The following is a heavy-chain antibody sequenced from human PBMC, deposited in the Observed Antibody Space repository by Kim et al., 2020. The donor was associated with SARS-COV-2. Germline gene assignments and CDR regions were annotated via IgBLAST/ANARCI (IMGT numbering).Heavy chain of an antibody. CDR3: AREWLQLVPYYYGMDV. D-gene: IGHD6-6*01. V-gene: IGHV1-46*01. Sequence: ASVKVSCKASGYTFTSYYMHWVRQAPGQGLEWMGIINPSGGSTSYAQKFQGRVTMTRDTSTSTVYMELSSLRSEDTAVYYCAREWLQLVPYYYGMDVWGQGTTVTVSS. CDR2: INPSGGST. J-gene: IGHJ6*02. CDR1: GYTFTSYY.